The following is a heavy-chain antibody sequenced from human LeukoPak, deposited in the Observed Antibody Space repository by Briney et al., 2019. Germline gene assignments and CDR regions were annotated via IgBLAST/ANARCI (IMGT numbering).Heavy chain of an antibody. CDR3: ARVTYYYDSSGYTIDY. Sequence: SETLSLTCTVSGDSISGYYWNWIRQPPGKGLEWIGIVHYSGSTNYNPFLKSRVTMSVDISKNQFSLNLRAVTAADTAVYYCARVTYYYDSSGYTIDYWGQGTLVIVSS. CDR2: VHYSGST. CDR1: GDSISGYY. J-gene: IGHJ4*02. D-gene: IGHD3-22*01. V-gene: IGHV4-59*01.